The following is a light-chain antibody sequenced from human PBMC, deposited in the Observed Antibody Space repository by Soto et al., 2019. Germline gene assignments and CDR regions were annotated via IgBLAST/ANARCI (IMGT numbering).Light chain of an antibody. CDR3: QQYYSSPPGFT. J-gene: IGKJ3*01. Sequence: EVVLTQSPDTLSLFPGERATLSCTASQRVSSTYFAWYRQKPGQPPRLLIYGAANRATGVPDRFSGSGSGTDFTHTISRLEPEDFAVYYCQQYYSSPPGFTFGPGTTVEVK. CDR2: GAA. V-gene: IGKV3-20*01. CDR1: QRVSSTY.